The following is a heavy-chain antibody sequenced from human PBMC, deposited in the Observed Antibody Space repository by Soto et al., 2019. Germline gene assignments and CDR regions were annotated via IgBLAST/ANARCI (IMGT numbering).Heavy chain of an antibody. CDR1: GFTFSSYA. CDR2: ISGSAGNT. J-gene: IGHJ4*02. Sequence: EVQLLESGGGLVQPGGSLRLSCAASGFTFSSYAMSWVRQAPGKGLEWVSSISGSAGNTYYADSVRGRFTISRDNSTSSLYLQMNSLRAEDTAVYYCASQRGIVVVAAADYWGQGTLVTVSS. CDR3: ASQRGIVVVAAADY. V-gene: IGHV3-23*01. D-gene: IGHD2-15*01.